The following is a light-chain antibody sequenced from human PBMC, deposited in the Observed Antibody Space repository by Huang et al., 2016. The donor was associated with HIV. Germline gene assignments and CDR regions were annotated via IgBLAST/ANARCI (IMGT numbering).Light chain of an antibody. J-gene: IGKJ5*01. CDR3: QQYNSDPIT. CDR2: KVF. V-gene: IGKV1-5*03. CDR1: QSISSR. Sequence: DIQMTQSPSTLSTSVGDRVTITCRASQSISSRLAWYQQKPGKAPKRLIYKVFSLESGVPSRFSGSGSGTEFTLTISSLQPDDFATYYCQQYNSDPITFGQGTRLDIK.